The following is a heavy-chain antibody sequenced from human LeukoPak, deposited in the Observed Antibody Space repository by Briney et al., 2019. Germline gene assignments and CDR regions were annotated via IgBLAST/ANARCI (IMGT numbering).Heavy chain of an antibody. CDR2: INGDNGNT. V-gene: IGHV1-3*01. CDR3: ARAPYDILTGYSLNWFDP. D-gene: IGHD3-9*01. CDR1: GHTFTTYA. Sequence: ASVKVSCKASGHTFTTYAMHWVRQAPGQRLEWMGWINGDNGNTKYSQKFQGRVTITRDTSAHTGYMELRSLSSADTAVYFCARAPYDILTGYSLNWFDPWGQGTLVTVSS. J-gene: IGHJ5*02.